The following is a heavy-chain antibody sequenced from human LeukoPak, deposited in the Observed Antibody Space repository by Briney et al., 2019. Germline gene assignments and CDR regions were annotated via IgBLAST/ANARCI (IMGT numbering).Heavy chain of an antibody. V-gene: IGHV3-53*01. CDR1: GFTVSSNY. CDR2: IYSGGST. D-gene: IGHD6-13*01. Sequence: GGSLRLSCAASGFTVSSNYMSWVRQAPGKGLEWVSVIYSGGSTYYADSVKGRFTISRDNSKNTLYLQMNSLRAEDTAVYYCAKEKAIAAAGVFDYWGQGTLVTVSS. J-gene: IGHJ4*02. CDR3: AKEKAIAAAGVFDY.